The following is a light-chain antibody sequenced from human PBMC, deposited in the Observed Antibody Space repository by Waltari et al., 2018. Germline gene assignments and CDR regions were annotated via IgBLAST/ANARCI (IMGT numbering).Light chain of an antibody. J-gene: IGKJ1*01. V-gene: IGKV3-20*01. CDR2: DAS. CDR1: QGVGRS. CDR3: QMYVRLPAT. Sequence: VLPQSPGPVPLSPGESATLACRASQGVGRSLCCYQQKHGKAPRRLIYDASTRAPGIPDRFSGGGSGTDFSLTISRLEPEDFAVYYCQMYVRLPATFGQGTKVEI.